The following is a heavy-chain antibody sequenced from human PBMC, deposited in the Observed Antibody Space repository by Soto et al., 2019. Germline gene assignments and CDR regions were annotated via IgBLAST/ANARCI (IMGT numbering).Heavy chain of an antibody. CDR1: GGSFSGYY. V-gene: IGHV4-34*01. CDR2: INRSGST. J-gene: IGHJ6*02. Sequence: KTSETLSLTCAVYGGSFSGYYWSWIRQPPGKGLEWIGEINRSGSTNYNPSPKSRVTISVDTSKNQFSLKLSSVTAADTAVYYCARSLLLWFGRLFGDLKRGMDVWGQGTTVTVSS. D-gene: IGHD3-10*01. CDR3: ARSLLLWFGRLFGDLKRGMDV.